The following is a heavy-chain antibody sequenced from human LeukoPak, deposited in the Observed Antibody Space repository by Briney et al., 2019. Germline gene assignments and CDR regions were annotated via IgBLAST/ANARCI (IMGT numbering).Heavy chain of an antibody. CDR1: GGTLSSYA. Sequence: PGGSLRLSCAASGGTLSSYAISWVRQAPGQGLEWMGRIIPILGIANYAQKFQGRVTITADKSTSTAYMELSSLRSEDTAVYYCARDTKDGYNPTDYWGQGTLVTVSS. J-gene: IGHJ4*02. V-gene: IGHV1-69*04. D-gene: IGHD5-24*01. CDR2: IIPILGIA. CDR3: ARDTKDGYNPTDY.